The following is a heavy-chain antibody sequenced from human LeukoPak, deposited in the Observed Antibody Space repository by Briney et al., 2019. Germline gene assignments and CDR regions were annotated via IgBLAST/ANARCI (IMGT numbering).Heavy chain of an antibody. CDR1: GLTFSNVW. Sequence: GGSLRLSCAVSGLTFSNVWMNWVRQAPGKGLEWVGRIKSKSDGGTADYAAPVKGRFTISRDDSKNTLYLQIVSLKTEDTAVYYCTTEIRDGDFWGQGTLVTVSS. CDR3: TTEIRDGDF. CDR2: IKSKSDGGTA. V-gene: IGHV3-15*01. D-gene: IGHD5-24*01. J-gene: IGHJ4*02.